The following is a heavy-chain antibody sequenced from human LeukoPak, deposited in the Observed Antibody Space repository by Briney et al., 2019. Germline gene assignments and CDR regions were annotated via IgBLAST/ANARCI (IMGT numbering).Heavy chain of an antibody. CDR2: IWYDGSNK. CDR1: GFTFSSYG. Sequence: GGSLRLSCAASGFTFSSYGMHWVRQAPGKGLEWVAVIWYDGSNKYYADSVKGRFTISRDNSKNTLYLQMNSLRAEVTAVYYCASFNPFDAFDIWGQGTMVTVSS. J-gene: IGHJ3*02. CDR3: ASFNPFDAFDI. V-gene: IGHV3-33*01.